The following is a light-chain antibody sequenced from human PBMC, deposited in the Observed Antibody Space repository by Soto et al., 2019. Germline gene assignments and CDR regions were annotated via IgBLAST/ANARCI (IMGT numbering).Light chain of an antibody. CDR2: DAS. J-gene: IGKJ1*01. V-gene: IGKV1-5*01. CDR3: HQYNSPWT. CDR1: QSISSW. Sequence: DIQMTQSPSTLSASVGDRVTITCRASQSISSWLAWYQQKPGKAPKLLIYDASSLESGVPSRLSGSGSVTEFTLSSSSLQPDDFATYYCHQYNSPWTFGQGTKVEIK.